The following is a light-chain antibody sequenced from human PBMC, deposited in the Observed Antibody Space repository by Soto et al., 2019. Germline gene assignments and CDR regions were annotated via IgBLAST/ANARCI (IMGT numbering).Light chain of an antibody. Sequence: IQMTQSPSSLSASVGDRVTITCQASQDISNYLNWYQQKPGKAPKLLIYDTSTLEPGVPSRFSGSGSATDFTLTISGLQPEDIATYYCQQYDSLPLSFGPGTKVDV. CDR1: QDISNY. V-gene: IGKV1-33*01. J-gene: IGKJ3*01. CDR3: QQYDSLPLS. CDR2: DTS.